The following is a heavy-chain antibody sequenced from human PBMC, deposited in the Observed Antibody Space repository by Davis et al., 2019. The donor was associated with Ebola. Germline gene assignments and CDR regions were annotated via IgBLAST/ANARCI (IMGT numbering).Heavy chain of an antibody. J-gene: IGHJ6*02. CDR2: LSGSGGLS. CDR1: GYTFRIHA. CDR3: SRGGETGTGTASHGMDV. V-gene: IGHV3-23*01. D-gene: IGHD1-14*01. Sequence: GESLKISCAASGYTFRIHAMTWVRQAPGKGLEWVSALSGSGGLSYYADSVKGRFTISRDNSKNTLYLQMDSLTAEDTAVYYWSRGGETGTGTASHGMDVWGQGTTVTVSS.